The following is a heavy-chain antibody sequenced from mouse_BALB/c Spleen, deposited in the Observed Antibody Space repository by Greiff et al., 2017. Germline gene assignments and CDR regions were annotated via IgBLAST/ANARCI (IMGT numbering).Heavy chain of an antibody. J-gene: IGHJ3*01. Sequence: VQLQQSAAELARPGASVKMSCKASGYTFTSYTMHWVKQRPGQGLEWIGYINPSSGYTEYNQKFKDKTTLTADKSSSTAYMQLSSLTSEDSAVYYCARGGITTIAYWGQGTLVTVSA. CDR3: ARGGITTIAY. CDR2: INPSSGYT. V-gene: IGHV1-4*02. D-gene: IGHD2-4*01. CDR1: GYTFTSYT.